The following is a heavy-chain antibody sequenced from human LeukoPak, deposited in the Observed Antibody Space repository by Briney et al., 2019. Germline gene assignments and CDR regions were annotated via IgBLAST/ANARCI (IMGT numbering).Heavy chain of an antibody. CDR1: GGSISSGDYY. V-gene: IGHV4-30-4*01. J-gene: IGHJ4*02. CDR2: IYYSGST. Sequence: PSQTLSLTCTVSGGSISSGDYYWSWIRQPPGKGLEWIGYIYYSGSTYYNPSLKSRVTISVDTSKNQFSLRLSSVTAADTAVYYCARAPLGNNFDYWGQGALVTVSP. CDR3: ARAPLGNNFDY. D-gene: IGHD7-27*01.